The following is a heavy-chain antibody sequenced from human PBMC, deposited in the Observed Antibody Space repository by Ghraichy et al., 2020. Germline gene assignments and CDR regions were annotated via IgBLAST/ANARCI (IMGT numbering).Heavy chain of an antibody. CDR2: INPNSGGT. CDR1: GYTFTGYY. Sequence: ASVKVSCKASGYTFTGYYMHWVRQAPGQGLEWMGWINPNSGGTNYAQKFQGRVTMTRDTSISTAYMELSRLRSDDTAVYYCARDGDLGEEEYGDHYWYFDLWGRGTLVTVSS. D-gene: IGHD4-17*01. J-gene: IGHJ2*01. V-gene: IGHV1-2*02. CDR3: ARDGDLGEEEYGDHYWYFDL.